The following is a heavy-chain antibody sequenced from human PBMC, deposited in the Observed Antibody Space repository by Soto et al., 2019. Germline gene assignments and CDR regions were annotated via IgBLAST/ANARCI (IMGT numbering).Heavy chain of an antibody. CDR1: GGSISSSSYY. Sequence: SETLSLTCTVSGGSISSSSYYWGWIRQPPGKGLEWIGSIYYSGSTYYNPSLKSRVTISVDTSKNQFSLKLSSVTAADTAVYYCARLASYGSGSYELYYYYYYGMDVWGQGTTVTVSS. V-gene: IGHV4-39*01. D-gene: IGHD3-10*01. J-gene: IGHJ6*02. CDR3: ARLASYGSGSYELYYYYYYGMDV. CDR2: IYYSGST.